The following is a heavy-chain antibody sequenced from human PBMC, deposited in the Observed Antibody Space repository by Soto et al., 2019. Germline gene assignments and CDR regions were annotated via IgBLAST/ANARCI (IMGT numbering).Heavy chain of an antibody. J-gene: IGHJ6*02. CDR1: GGTFSSYT. V-gene: IGHV1-69*12. CDR2: IIPIFGTA. D-gene: IGHD3-10*01. CDR3: ARECGSGSYRYYAMDV. Sequence: QVQLVQSGAEVKKPGSSVKVSCKASGGTFSSYTITWVRQAPGQGLEWMGGIIPIFGTANYAQKFQGRVTITADESTSKAYMELSSLRSEDTAVYYCARECGSGSYRYYAMDVWGQGTTVTVSS.